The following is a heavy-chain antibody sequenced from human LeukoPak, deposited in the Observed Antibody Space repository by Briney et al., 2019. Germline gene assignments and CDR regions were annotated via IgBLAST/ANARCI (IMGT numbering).Heavy chain of an antibody. V-gene: IGHV4-34*01. CDR2: INHSGST. CDR1: GGSFSGYY. J-gene: IGHJ6*04. D-gene: IGHD2-2*01. Sequence: SETLSLTCAVYGGSFSGYYWSWIRQPPGKGLEWIGEINHSGSTNYNPSLKSRVTISVDTSKNQFSLKLSSVTAADTAVYYCARARPGDIVVVPAAIGMDVWGKGNPGHRLL. CDR3: ARARPGDIVVVPAAIGMDV.